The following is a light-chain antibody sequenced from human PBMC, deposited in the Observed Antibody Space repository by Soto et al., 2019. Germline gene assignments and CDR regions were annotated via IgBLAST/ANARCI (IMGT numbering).Light chain of an antibody. CDR3: QQYKNWLTWT. J-gene: IGKJ1*01. V-gene: IGKV3-15*01. CDR1: QSVSSS. Sequence: IVMTQSPATLSVSPGERATLSCRASQSVSSSLAWYQHKPGQAPRLLIYGASTRATGIPARFSGSGSGTEFTLTISSLQSEDLAVYYCQQYKNWLTWTFGQGTKVEI. CDR2: GAS.